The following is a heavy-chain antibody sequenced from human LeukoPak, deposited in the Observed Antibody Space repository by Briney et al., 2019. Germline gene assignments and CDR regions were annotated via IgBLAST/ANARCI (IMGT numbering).Heavy chain of an antibody. Sequence: SETLSLTCTVSGGSISGYHWSWIRQPPGKGLEWIGEINHSGSPNYNPSLKSRVTISIDTSKNQFSLKLSPVTAADTAVYYCARDLSDYYGSGSYRPIDAFDIWGQGTMVTVSS. CDR2: INHSGSP. CDR3: ARDLSDYYGSGSYRPIDAFDI. V-gene: IGHV4-34*01. D-gene: IGHD3-10*01. CDR1: GGSISGYH. J-gene: IGHJ3*02.